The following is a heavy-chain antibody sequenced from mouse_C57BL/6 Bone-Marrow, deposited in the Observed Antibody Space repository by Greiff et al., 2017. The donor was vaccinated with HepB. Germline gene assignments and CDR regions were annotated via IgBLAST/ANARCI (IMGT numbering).Heavy chain of an antibody. V-gene: IGHV1-81*01. J-gene: IGHJ2*01. CDR1: GYTFTSYG. D-gene: IGHD1-1*01. Sequence: QVQLKESGAELARPGASVKLSCKASGYTFTSYGISWVKQRTGQGLEWIGEIYPRSGNTYYNEKFKGKATLTADKSSSTAYMELRSLTSEDSAVYFCARRGYGSLDYWGQGTTLTVSS. CDR3: ARRGYGSLDY. CDR2: IYPRSGNT.